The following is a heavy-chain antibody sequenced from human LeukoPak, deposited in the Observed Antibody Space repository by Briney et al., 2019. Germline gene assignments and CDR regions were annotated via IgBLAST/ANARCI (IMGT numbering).Heavy chain of an antibody. CDR1: GYTFTGYY. J-gene: IGHJ3*02. D-gene: IGHD5-12*01. Sequence: ASVKVSCKASGYTFTGYYMHWVRQAPGQGLEWMGWINPNSGGTNYAQKFQGRVTMTRDTSISTAYMELSRLRSDDTAVYYCAREIGDGYNSDAFDIWGQGTMVTVSS. V-gene: IGHV1-2*02. CDR2: INPNSGGT. CDR3: AREIGDGYNSDAFDI.